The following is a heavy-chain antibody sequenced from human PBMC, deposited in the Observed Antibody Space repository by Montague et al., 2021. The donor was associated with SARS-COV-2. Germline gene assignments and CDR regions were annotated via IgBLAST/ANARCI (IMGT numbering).Heavy chain of an antibody. CDR2: ISSSSSYI. V-gene: IGHV3-21*01. D-gene: IGHD3-3*01. CDR3: ARGYDFWSGGYYYYYGMDV. CDR1: GFTFSSYS. Sequence: SLRLSWAASGFTFSSYSMNWVRQAPGKGLEWVSSISSSSSYIYYADSVKGRFTISRDNAKNSLYLQMNSLRAEDTAVYYCARGYDFWSGGYYYYYGMDVWRQGTTVTVSS. J-gene: IGHJ6*02.